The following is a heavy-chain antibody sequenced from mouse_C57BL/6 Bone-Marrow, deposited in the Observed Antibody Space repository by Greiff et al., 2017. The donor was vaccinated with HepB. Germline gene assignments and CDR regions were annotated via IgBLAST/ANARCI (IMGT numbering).Heavy chain of an antibody. CDR2: IWWDDDK. Sequence: QVTLKVCGPGILQPSQTLSLTCSFSGFSLSTFGMGVGWIRQPSGKGLEWLAHIWWDDDKYYNPALKSRLTISKDTSKNQVFLKIANVDTADTATYYCARIASYGSSSLWDLAWFAYWGQGTLVTVSA. CDR1: GFSLSTFGMG. V-gene: IGHV8-8*01. J-gene: IGHJ3*01. CDR3: ARIASYGSSSLWDLAWFAY. D-gene: IGHD1-1*01.